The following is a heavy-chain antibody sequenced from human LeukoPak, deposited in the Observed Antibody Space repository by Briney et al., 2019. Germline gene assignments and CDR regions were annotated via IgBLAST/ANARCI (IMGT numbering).Heavy chain of an antibody. V-gene: IGHV3-23*01. CDR3: AKDRISGDPKFFDL. Sequence: PGGSLRLSCAASGVSFSTYAMSWVRQAPGKGLEWVSAISDGGTYYAYSGKGRFTISRDSSKNTLYLQMNSLRAEDTALYYCAKDRISGDPKFFDLWGRGTLVTVSS. D-gene: IGHD3-3*01. CDR2: ISDGGT. CDR1: GVSFSTYA. J-gene: IGHJ2*01.